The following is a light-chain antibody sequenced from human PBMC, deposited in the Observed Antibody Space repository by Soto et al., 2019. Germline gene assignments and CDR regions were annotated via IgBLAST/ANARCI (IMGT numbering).Light chain of an antibody. J-gene: IGKJ3*01. Sequence: DIQMTQSPSFLSASVGDRVTITCRASQRISSYLNWYQQKPGQAPKLLIYSASGLQSGVPSRFSGSGSGTDFTLTISSLQPEDFATYYCQQSYSTPSTFGPGTKLDV. CDR3: QQSYSTPST. CDR2: SAS. CDR1: QRISSY. V-gene: IGKV1-39*01.